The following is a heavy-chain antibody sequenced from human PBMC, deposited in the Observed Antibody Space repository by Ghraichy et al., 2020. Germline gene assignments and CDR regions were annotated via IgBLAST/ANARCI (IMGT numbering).Heavy chain of an antibody. CDR1: GGSISSGGYY. V-gene: IGHV4-31*03. D-gene: IGHD3-10*01. J-gene: IGHJ6*02. CDR3: AREVLVVSSDYYYYYGMDV. Sequence: SETLSLTCTVSGGSISSGGYYWSWIRQHPGKGLEWIGYIYYSGSTYYNPSLKSRVTISVDTSKNQFSLKLSSVTAADTAVYYCAREVLVVSSDYYYYYGMDVWGQGTTVTVSS. CDR2: IYYSGST.